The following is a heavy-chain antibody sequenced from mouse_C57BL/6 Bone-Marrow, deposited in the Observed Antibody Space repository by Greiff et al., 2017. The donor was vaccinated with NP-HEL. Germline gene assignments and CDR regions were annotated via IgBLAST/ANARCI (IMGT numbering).Heavy chain of an antibody. D-gene: IGHD2-1*01. CDR2: IDPSDSYT. Sequence: VKLQQPGAELVRPGTSVKLSCKASGYTFTSYWMHWVKQRPGQGLEWIGVIDPSDSYTNYNQKFKGKATLTVDTSSSTAYMQLSSLTSEDSAVYYCARSEGYGNLWGQGTLVTVSA. CDR1: GYTFTSYW. CDR3: ARSEGYGNL. V-gene: IGHV1-59*01. J-gene: IGHJ3*01.